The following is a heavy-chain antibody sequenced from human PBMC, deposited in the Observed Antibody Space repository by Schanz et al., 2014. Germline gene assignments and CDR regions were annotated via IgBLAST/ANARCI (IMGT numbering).Heavy chain of an antibody. V-gene: IGHV3-53*04. CDR2: IYSRGST. J-gene: IGHJ6*02. CDR1: GFTVSNSY. Sequence: DVQLVDSGGGLVQPGGSLRLSCAASGFTVSNSYIHWVRQAPGKGLEWVSTIYSRGSTYYADSVRGRFTISRDNSMNTVYLQMNSLRSDDAAVYYCARAQGVIRLYYGVDVWGQGTTVTVSS. D-gene: IGHD3-10*01. CDR3: ARAQGVIRLYYGVDV.